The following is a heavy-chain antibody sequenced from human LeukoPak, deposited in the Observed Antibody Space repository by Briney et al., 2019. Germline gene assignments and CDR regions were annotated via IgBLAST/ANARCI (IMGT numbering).Heavy chain of an antibody. CDR2: IIPILGIA. Sequence: GSSVKVSCKASGGTFSSYAISWVRQAPGQGLEWMGRIIPILGIANYAQKFQGRVTITADKSTSTAYMELSSLRSEDTAVYYCARAHCSGGSCYFFDYWGQGTLVTVSS. V-gene: IGHV1-69*04. CDR1: GGTFSSYA. D-gene: IGHD2-15*01. CDR3: ARAHCSGGSCYFFDY. J-gene: IGHJ4*02.